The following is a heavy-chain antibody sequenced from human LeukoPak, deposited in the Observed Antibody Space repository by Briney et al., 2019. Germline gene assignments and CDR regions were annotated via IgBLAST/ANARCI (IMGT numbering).Heavy chain of an antibody. CDR1: GDSISSDDYY. J-gene: IGHJ1*01. CDR3: ARASSSGWYGEYFQH. D-gene: IGHD6-19*01. Sequence: TSETLSLTCTVSGDSISSDDYYWSWIRQPAGKGLEWIGRFSASGNSNYNPSLKSRLTISVDKSKNQFSLKLSSVTAADTAVYYCARASSSGWYGEYFQHWGQGTLVTVSS. CDR2: FSASGNS. V-gene: IGHV4-61*02.